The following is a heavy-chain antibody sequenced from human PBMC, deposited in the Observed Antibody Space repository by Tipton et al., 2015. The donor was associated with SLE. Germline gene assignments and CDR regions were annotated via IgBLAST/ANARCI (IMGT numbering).Heavy chain of an antibody. J-gene: IGHJ4*02. D-gene: IGHD5-12*01. V-gene: IGHV4-4*07. CDR2: IYASGST. CDR1: GGSLSSYY. Sequence: TLSLTCTVSGGSLSSYYWSWIRQPAGKGLEWIGRIYASGSTEYNPSLKSRVTISVDTAKNQFSLRLTSLTAADTAVYYCVRVEGAYDQFYFDSWGQGALVTVSS. CDR3: VRVEGAYDQFYFDS.